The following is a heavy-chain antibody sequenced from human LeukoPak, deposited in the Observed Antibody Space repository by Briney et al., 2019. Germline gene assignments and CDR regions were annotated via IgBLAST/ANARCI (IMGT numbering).Heavy chain of an antibody. J-gene: IGHJ2*01. Sequence: SETLSLTCTVSGGSISSGSYYWSWIRQPAGKGLEWISYIHYTGSTNYNPSLKSRVTISLDTSKNQFSLKLTSVTAADTAMYYCVRLSVISPHRYFDLWGRGALVTVSS. CDR1: GGSISSGSYY. CDR3: VRLSVISPHRYFDL. V-gene: IGHV4-61*10. CDR2: IHYTGST. D-gene: IGHD2/OR15-2a*01.